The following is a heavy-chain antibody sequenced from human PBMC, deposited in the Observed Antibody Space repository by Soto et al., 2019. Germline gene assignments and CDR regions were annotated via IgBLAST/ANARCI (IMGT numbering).Heavy chain of an antibody. D-gene: IGHD6-6*01. CDR1: GGSISSGDYY. J-gene: IGHJ6*02. V-gene: IGHV4-30-4*01. Sequence: SETLSLTCTVSGGSISSGDYYWSWIRQPPGKGLEWIGYIYYSGSTYYNPSLKSRVTISVDTSKNQFSLKLSSVTAADTAVYYCARDGGIDLAARYYYYGMDVWGQGTTVTVSS. CDR2: IYYSGST. CDR3: ARDGGIDLAARYYYYGMDV.